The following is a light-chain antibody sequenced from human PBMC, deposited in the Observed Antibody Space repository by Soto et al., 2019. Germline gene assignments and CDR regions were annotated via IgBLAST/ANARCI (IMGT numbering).Light chain of an antibody. Sequence: AIQMTQSPSSLSASVGDRVTITCRASQGIRNDLGWYQQKPGKAPKLLIYAASSLQSGVPSRFSGSGSGTDFXXXXXXXQPEDFATXXCXQDYNYPPYTFGQGTKLEIK. V-gene: IGKV1-6*01. CDR1: QGIRND. CDR3: XQDYNYPPYT. J-gene: IGKJ2*01. CDR2: AAS.